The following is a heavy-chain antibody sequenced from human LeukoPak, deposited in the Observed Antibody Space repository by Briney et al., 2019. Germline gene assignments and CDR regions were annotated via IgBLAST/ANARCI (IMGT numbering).Heavy chain of an antibody. CDR3: AKDLDA. CDR1: GYTLTELS. J-gene: IGHJ5*02. V-gene: IGHV3-30*18. CDR2: ISYDGSNK. Sequence: SCKVSGYTLTELSMHWVRQAPGKGLEWVAVISYDGSNKYYADSVKGRFTISRDNSKNTLYLQMNSLRAEDTAVYYCAKDLDAWGQGTLVTVSS. D-gene: IGHD1-1*01.